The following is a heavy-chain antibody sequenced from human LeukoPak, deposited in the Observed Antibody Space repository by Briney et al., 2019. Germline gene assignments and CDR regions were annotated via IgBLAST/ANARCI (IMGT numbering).Heavy chain of an antibody. CDR1: GFTFSDYF. V-gene: IGHV3-11*06. D-gene: IGHD3-22*01. J-gene: IGHJ4*02. CDR2: ISSSSSYI. CDR3: ARASRGGYWEFDY. Sequence: KAGGSLRLSCAASGFTFSDYFMGWIRQAPGKGLEWVSSISSSSSYIYYADSVKGRFTISGDNAKNSLYLQMNSLRAEDTAVYYCARASRGGYWEFDYWGQGTLVTVSS.